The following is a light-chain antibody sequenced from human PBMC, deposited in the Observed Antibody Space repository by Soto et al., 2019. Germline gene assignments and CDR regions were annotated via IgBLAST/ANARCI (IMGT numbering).Light chain of an antibody. CDR3: HQYGGSPQT. CDR2: GAS. V-gene: IGKV3-20*01. J-gene: IGKJ1*01. CDR1: QSVSNY. Sequence: EILLTQSPGTLSLSPGERATLSCRASQSVSNYLAWYQRKPGQAPRLLIYGASSRATGIPDRFSGSGSGTDFTLTISRLEPEDFAVYYCHQYGGSPQTFGQGTKVGIK.